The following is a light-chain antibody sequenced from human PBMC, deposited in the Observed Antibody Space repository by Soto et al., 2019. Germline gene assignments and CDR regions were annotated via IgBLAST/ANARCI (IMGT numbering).Light chain of an antibody. J-gene: IGLJ1*01. Sequence: QSALAQPASVSGSPGQSITISCTGTTSDIGGYNFVSRYQQEPGKAPKLMIYDVSNRPSGVSDRFSGSKSGSTASLTISGLQAEDEADYYCSSYSSTTSYVFGAGTKVTVL. CDR3: SSYSSTTSYV. CDR2: DVS. CDR1: TSDIGGYNF. V-gene: IGLV2-14*01.